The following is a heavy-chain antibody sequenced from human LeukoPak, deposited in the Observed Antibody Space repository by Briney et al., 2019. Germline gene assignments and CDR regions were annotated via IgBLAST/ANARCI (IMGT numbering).Heavy chain of an antibody. CDR3: ARAENYYDSSGYLLYYFDY. CDR1: GGSISSYY. V-gene: IGHV4-59*01. CDR2: IYYSGST. Sequence: SETLSLTCTVSGGSISSYYWSWIRQPPGKGLEWIGYIYYSGSTNYNPSLKSRVTISVDTSKNQFSLKLSPVTAADTAVYYCARAENYYDSSGYLLYYFDYWGQGTLVTVSS. J-gene: IGHJ4*02. D-gene: IGHD3-22*01.